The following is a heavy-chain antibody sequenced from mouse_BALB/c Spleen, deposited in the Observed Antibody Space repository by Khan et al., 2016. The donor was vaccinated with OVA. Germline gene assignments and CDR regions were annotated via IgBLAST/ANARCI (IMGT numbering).Heavy chain of an antibody. CDR1: GISITTGNYR. CDR3: ARDSVGFDSYYVDY. V-gene: IGHV3-5*02. CDR2: LYYSGTN. J-gene: IGHJ2*01. Sequence: EVQLQESGPGLVKPSQTVSLTCTVTGISITTGNYRWSWIRHFPGNKLEWIGYLYYSGTNTYNPSLTSRTTITRDTSTTRFFLEMNSLTTADTATYYCARDSVGFDSYYVDYWGQGTALTVSS.